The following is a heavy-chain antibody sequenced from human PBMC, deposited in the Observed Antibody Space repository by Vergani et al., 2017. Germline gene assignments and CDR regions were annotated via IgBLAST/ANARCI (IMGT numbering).Heavy chain of an antibody. Sequence: QVQLQESGPGLVKPSETLSLTCSVSGGSTSSYYWSWFRQPPGTGLEWIGYIYYSGSTNYNPSLKSRVTKSVDTSKNQFSLKLSTMTAADTAVYYCARGRVTYMVRGDIGAVRLDPWGQGTLVNVSS. CDR3: ARGRVTYMVRGDIGAVRLDP. D-gene: IGHD3-10*01. V-gene: IGHV4-59*01. CDR1: GGSTSSYY. CDR2: IYYSGST. J-gene: IGHJ5*02.